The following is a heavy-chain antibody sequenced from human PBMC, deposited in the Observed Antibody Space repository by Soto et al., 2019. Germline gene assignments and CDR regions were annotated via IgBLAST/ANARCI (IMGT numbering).Heavy chain of an antibody. CDR1: GGSISSGGYS. Sequence: TSETLSLTCAVSGGSISSGGYSWSWIRQPPGKGLEWIGYIYHSGSTYYNPSLKSRVTISVDRSKNQFSLKLSSVTAADTAVYYCARIMITFGGAPYGMDVWGQGTTVTVSS. J-gene: IGHJ6*02. CDR3: ARIMITFGGAPYGMDV. V-gene: IGHV4-30-2*01. CDR2: IYHSGST. D-gene: IGHD3-16*01.